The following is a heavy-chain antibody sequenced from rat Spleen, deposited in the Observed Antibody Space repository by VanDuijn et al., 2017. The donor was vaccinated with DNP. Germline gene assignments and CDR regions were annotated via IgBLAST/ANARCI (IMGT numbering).Heavy chain of an antibody. V-gene: IGHV5-22*01. J-gene: IGHJ1*01. CDR2: IRYDGGGT. Sequence: EVQLVESGGGLVQPGRSLKLSCAASGFTFSDYYMAWVRQAPTKGLEWVAYIRYDGGGTYYGDSVKGRFTISRDNAKSTLYLQMNSLRSEDMATYYCARGGSSHWYFDFWGPGTMVTVSS. CDR3: ARGGSSHWYFDF. CDR1: GFTFSDYY.